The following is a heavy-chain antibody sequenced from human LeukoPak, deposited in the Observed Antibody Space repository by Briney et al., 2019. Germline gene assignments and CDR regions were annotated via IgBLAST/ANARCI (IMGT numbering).Heavy chain of an antibody. Sequence: GGSLRLSCAASGFTFSSYSMNWVRQAPGERLEWVSSISSSSSYIYYADSVKGRFTISRDNAKNSLYLQMNTLRADDTAVYYRARDGFGTGSNWGQGTLVTVSS. V-gene: IGHV3-21*04. CDR2: ISSSSSYI. CDR1: GFTFSSYS. J-gene: IGHJ4*02. D-gene: IGHD3-16*01. CDR3: ARDGFGTGSN.